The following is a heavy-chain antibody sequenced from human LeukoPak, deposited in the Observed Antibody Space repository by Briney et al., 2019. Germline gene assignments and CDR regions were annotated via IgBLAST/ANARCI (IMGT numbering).Heavy chain of an antibody. V-gene: IGHV3-30*02. D-gene: IGHD1-26*01. CDR2: IRYDGSNK. Sequence: PGGSLRLSCAASGFTFSSYGMHWVRQAPGKGPEWVAFIRYDGSNKYYADSVKGRFTISRDNSKNTLYLQMNSLRAEDTAVYYCAKPQLGRELLAPDAFDIWGQGTMVTVSS. CDR3: AKPQLGRELLAPDAFDI. CDR1: GFTFSSYG. J-gene: IGHJ3*02.